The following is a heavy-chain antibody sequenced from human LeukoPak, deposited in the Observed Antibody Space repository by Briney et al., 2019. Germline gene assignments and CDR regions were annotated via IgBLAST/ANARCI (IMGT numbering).Heavy chain of an antibody. D-gene: IGHD7-27*01. Sequence: SETLSFTCTVSGGSISSYYWSWIRQPAGKGLEWIGRIYSSGSTNYNPSLKSRVTMSVDTSKNQFSLKLTSVTAADTAVYYCARDSAPGDFDYWGQGTLVTVSS. CDR3: ARDSAPGDFDY. CDR2: IYSSGST. CDR1: GGSISSYY. J-gene: IGHJ4*02. V-gene: IGHV4-4*07.